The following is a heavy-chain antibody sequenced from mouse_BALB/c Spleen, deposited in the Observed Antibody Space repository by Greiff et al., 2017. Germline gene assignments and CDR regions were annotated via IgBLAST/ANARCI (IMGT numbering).Heavy chain of an antibody. D-gene: IGHD2-1*01. V-gene: IGHV1-4*02. CDR3: ARRGTTKAWFAY. J-gene: IGHJ3*01. CDR1: GYTFTSYT. CDR2: INPSSGYT. Sequence: VQLQQSAAELSRPGASVKMSCKASGYTFTSYTMHWVKQRPGQGLEWIGYINPSSGYTEYNQKFKDKTTLTADKSSSTAYMQLSSLTSEDSAVYYCARRGTTKAWFAYWGQGTLVTVSA.